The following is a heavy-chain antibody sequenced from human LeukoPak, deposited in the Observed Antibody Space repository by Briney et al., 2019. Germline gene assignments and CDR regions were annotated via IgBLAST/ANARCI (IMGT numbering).Heavy chain of an antibody. CDR3: TRDYYGSPDY. D-gene: IGHD3-10*01. CDR1: GFTFDNYA. V-gene: IGHV3-49*04. CDR2: IRSKAYGGAI. J-gene: IGHJ4*02. Sequence: GGSLRLSCTASGFTFDNYALSWVRQAPGKGLEWVGFIRSKAYGGAIEYAASVKGRFIISRDESKGIVYLQMNSLKTEDTAVYYCTRDYYGSPDYWGQGTLVTVSS.